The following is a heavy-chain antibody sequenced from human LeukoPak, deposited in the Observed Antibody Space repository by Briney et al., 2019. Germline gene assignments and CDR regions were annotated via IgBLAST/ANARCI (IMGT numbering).Heavy chain of an antibody. J-gene: IGHJ6*02. V-gene: IGHV3-21*01. CDR1: GFTFSSYS. D-gene: IGHD1-20*01. CDR2: ISSSSSYI. CDR3: ARVTGYLYGMDV. Sequence: GGSSRLSCAASGFTFSSYSMDWVRQAPGKGLEWVSSISSSSSYIYYADSVKGRFTISRDNAKNSLYLQMNSLRAEDTAVYYCARVTGYLYGMDVWGQGTTVTVSS.